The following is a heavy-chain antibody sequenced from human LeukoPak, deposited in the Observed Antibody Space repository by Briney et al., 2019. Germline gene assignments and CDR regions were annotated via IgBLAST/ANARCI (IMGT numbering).Heavy chain of an antibody. J-gene: IGHJ3*02. CDR3: ANTLTTVVIPGAFDI. CDR2: ISGGGGST. V-gene: IGHV3-23*01. Sequence: QPGGSLRLSCAASGFTFSSYAVSWVRQTPGKGLEWVSAISGGGGSTYYADSVKGRFTISRDNSKNTLYLQMNSLRAEDTAVYYCANTLTTVVIPGAFDIWGQGTMVTVSS. CDR1: GFTFSSYA. D-gene: IGHD4-17*01.